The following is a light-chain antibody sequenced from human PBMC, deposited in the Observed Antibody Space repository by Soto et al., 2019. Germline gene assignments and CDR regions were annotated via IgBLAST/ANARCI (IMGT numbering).Light chain of an antibody. CDR2: GAS. V-gene: IGKV3-20*01. J-gene: IGKJ2*01. CDR1: QSVSSSY. CDR3: QQYGSSPPLYT. Sequence: EIVLTQSPGTLSLSPGERATLSCRASQSVSSSYLDWSQQKPGQAPRLLIYGASSSATGIPDRFSGSGSGTDFTLTISRLEPEDFAVYYCQQYGSSPPLYTFGQGTKLEIK.